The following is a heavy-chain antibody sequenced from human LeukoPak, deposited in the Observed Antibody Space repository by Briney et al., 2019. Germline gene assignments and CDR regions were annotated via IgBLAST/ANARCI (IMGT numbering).Heavy chain of an antibody. CDR1: GGSFSIYY. Sequence: PSETLSLTCAVYGGSFSIYYWSWIRQPPGEGLEWIGEINDSGRINYNPSRLSRVNVSVDPSKNQFSLSLTSVTATDTAVYYCARRWNYGRNYYIDVWGKGATVSVSS. V-gene: IGHV4-34*01. CDR2: INDSGRI. CDR3: ARRWNYGRNYYIDV. J-gene: IGHJ6*03. D-gene: IGHD1-7*01.